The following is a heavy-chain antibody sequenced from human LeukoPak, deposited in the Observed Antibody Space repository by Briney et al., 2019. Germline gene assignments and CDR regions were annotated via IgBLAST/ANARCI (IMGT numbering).Heavy chain of an antibody. CDR2: ISSSSSYI. J-gene: IGHJ4*02. Sequence: GGSLRLSCAASGFTFSSYWMHWVRQAPGKGLEWVSSISSSSSYIYYADSVKGRFTISRDNAKNSLYLQMNSLRAEDTAVYYCARDGYSGYDYYYWAQGPLVTVSS. D-gene: IGHD5-12*01. V-gene: IGHV3-21*01. CDR1: GFTFSSYW. CDR3: ARDGYSGYDYYY.